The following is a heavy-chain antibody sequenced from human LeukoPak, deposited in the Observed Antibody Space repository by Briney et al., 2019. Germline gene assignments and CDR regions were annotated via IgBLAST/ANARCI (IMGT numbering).Heavy chain of an antibody. CDR1: GYSFTSYW. CDR2: IYPVDSDT. V-gene: IGHV5-51*01. CDR3: ARAPYSSGWIPLDY. Sequence: GESLKISCKGSGYSFTSYWIGWVRQMPGKGLEWMGIIYPVDSDTRYSPSFQGQFTISADKSISTAYLQWSSLKASDTAMYYCARAPYSSGWIPLDYWGQGTLVTVSS. J-gene: IGHJ4*02. D-gene: IGHD6-19*01.